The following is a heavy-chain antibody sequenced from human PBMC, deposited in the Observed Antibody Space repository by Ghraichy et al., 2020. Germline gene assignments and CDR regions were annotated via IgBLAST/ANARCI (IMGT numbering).Heavy chain of an antibody. Sequence: ASVKVSCKASGYTFTSYDINWVRQGTGQGLEWMGWMTPNSGNTGYAQNFQGRLTMTRDTSISTAYMELSSLRSEDTAVYYCTRGDYWGQGTLVTVSS. CDR2: MTPNSGNT. CDR3: TRGDY. V-gene: IGHV1-8*01. CDR1: GYTFTSYD. J-gene: IGHJ4*02.